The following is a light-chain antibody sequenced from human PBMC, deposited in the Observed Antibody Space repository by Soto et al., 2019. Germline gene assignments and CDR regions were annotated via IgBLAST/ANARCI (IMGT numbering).Light chain of an antibody. CDR3: QQLNSYPL. CDR1: RGISSS. J-gene: IGKJ3*01. V-gene: IGKV1-9*01. Sequence: GDRVTIPCRASRGISSSLAWYQQKPGKAPKLLIYAASTLQSGVPPRFSGSGSETEFTLTISSLQPEDFATYYCQQLNSYPLFGPGTKVEIK. CDR2: AAS.